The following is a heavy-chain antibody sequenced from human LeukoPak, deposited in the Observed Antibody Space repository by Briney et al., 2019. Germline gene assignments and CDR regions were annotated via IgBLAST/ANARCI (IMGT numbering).Heavy chain of an antibody. Sequence: PGRSLRLSCAASGFTFDDYAMHWVRQAPGKGLGWVSGISWNSGSIGYADSVKGRFTISRDNAKNSLYLQMNSLRAEDTALYYCAKDVYGDFHWYFDLWGRGSLVTVSS. V-gene: IGHV3-9*01. D-gene: IGHD4-17*01. CDR3: AKDVYGDFHWYFDL. CDR1: GFTFDDYA. CDR2: ISWNSGSI. J-gene: IGHJ2*01.